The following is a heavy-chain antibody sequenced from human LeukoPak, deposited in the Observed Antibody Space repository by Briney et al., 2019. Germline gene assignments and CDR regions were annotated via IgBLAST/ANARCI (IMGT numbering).Heavy chain of an antibody. D-gene: IGHD2-15*01. J-gene: IGHJ4*02. CDR2: ISAGGDTT. CDR1: GFTFSSYA. Sequence: PGGSLRLSCAASGFTFSSYAMSWVRQAPGKGLEWVSAISAGGDTTYYADSVKGRFTISRDNSKNTLYVQIKSVRADDTAIYYCAKGPRGDCSGGSCPGDSWGQGTLVTVSS. V-gene: IGHV3-23*01. CDR3: AKGPRGDCSGGSCPGDS.